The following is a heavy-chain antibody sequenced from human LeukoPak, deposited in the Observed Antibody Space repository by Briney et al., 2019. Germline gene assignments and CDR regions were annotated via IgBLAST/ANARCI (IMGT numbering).Heavy chain of an antibody. V-gene: IGHV3-23*01. Sequence: GGSLRLSCAASGFTFSSYAMSWVRQAPGKGLEWVSAISGSGGSTYYADSVKGRFTISRDNSKNTLYLQMNSLRAEDTAVYYCARGTVASFSNYYYYYMDVWGKGTTVTVSS. CDR3: ARGTVASFSNYYYYYMDV. D-gene: IGHD4-23*01. J-gene: IGHJ6*03. CDR2: ISGSGGST. CDR1: GFTFSSYA.